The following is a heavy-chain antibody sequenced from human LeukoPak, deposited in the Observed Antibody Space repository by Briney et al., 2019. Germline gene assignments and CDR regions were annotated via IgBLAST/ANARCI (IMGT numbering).Heavy chain of an antibody. CDR2: INPNSGGT. CDR1: GYTFTGYY. CDR3: AITYCGGDCSRYYYYYMDV. Sequence: ASVKVSCKASGYTFTGYYMHWVRQAPGQGLEWMGWINPNSGGTNYAQKFQGRVTMTRDTSISTAYMELSRLRSDDTAVYYCAITYCGGDCSRYYYYYMDVWGKGTTVTISS. J-gene: IGHJ6*03. V-gene: IGHV1-2*02. D-gene: IGHD2-21*02.